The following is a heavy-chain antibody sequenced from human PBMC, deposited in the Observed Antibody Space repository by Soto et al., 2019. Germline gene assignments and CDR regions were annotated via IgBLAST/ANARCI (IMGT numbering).Heavy chain of an antibody. Sequence: VQVLESGGGLEQPGGSLRLSCAASGFSFSKYAMSWVRQAPGKGLEWVSAISGDGDNTYYADSVKGRFTISRDNSKNTLYLQMNSLRAEDTAIYYCARPADGATARFDSWGQGTLVTVSS. D-gene: IGHD5-12*01. CDR3: ARPADGATARFDS. V-gene: IGHV3-23*01. J-gene: IGHJ4*02. CDR1: GFSFSKYA. CDR2: ISGDGDNT.